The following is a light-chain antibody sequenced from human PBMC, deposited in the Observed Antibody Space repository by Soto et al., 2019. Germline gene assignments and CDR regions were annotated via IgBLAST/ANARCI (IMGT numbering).Light chain of an antibody. CDR3: LQDHDYQWT. Sequence: AIQVTQSPSSLSASVGDRVTITCRASQDIRSDLGWYQQKPGKAPKLLIFATSTLQSGVPSRFSGTGSGTDFTLTISSLQPEDFATYYCLQDHDYQWTFGQGTKVDIK. CDR1: QDIRSD. CDR2: ATS. V-gene: IGKV1-6*01. J-gene: IGKJ2*02.